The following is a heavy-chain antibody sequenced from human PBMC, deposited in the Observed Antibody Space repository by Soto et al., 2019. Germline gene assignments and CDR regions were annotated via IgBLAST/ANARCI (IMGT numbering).Heavy chain of an antibody. CDR2: INSDGSST. D-gene: IGHD2-2*01. CDR1: GFTFSSYW. CDR3: ARGSYCSSTSCYASYYYYMDV. J-gene: IGHJ6*03. Sequence: EVQLVEPGGGLVQPGGSLRLSCAASGFTFSSYWMHWVRQAPGKGLVWVSRINSDGSSTSYADSVKGRFTISRDNAKNTLYLQMNSLRAEDTAVYYCARGSYCSSTSCYASYYYYMDVWGKGTMVTVSS. V-gene: IGHV3-74*01.